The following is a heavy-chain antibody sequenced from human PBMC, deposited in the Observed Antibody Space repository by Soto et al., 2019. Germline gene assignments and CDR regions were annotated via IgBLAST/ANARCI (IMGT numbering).Heavy chain of an antibody. CDR3: VRGSISAAISHTCFCF. J-gene: IGHJ4*02. Sequence: PGGSLRLSCSASGFTFSKFAIYWVRQAPWKALEYVSGISGQGGRTNYAAFVKGRFSISRDNSNNTLHLQLISLKTEDTAVYYCVRGSISAAISHTCFCFWGQGARVTVSS. CDR1: GFTFSKFA. D-gene: IGHD2-2*01. CDR2: ISGQGGRT. V-gene: IGHV3-64D*06.